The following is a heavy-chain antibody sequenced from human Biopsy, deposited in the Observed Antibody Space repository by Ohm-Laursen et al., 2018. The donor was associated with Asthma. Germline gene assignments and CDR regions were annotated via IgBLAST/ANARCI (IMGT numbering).Heavy chain of an antibody. D-gene: IGHD3-3*01. CDR2: ISNDGANK. CDR1: VLTFSSYG. V-gene: IGHV3-30*03. Sequence: SLRLSCAASVLTFSSYGMVWVRLAPGKGLEWVALISNDGANKFYADSVQGRFTISRDNSKNTLYLQMHSLKIEETAVYFCARQVKSTVFGVSYKKFDFWGQGTLVAVSS. CDR3: ARQVKSTVFGVSYKKFDF. J-gene: IGHJ4*02.